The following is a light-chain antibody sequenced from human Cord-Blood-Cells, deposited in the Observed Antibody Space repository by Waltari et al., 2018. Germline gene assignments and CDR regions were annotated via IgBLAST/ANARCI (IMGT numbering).Light chain of an antibody. J-gene: IGLJ3*02. CDR1: SGPSRYT. CDR3: ETWDSNTWV. Sequence: QPLLTHSSSASPSLGSSLKLTCTLSSGPSRYTIAWHKPQPGKAPLYLMKREGSGSYNKGSGVPDRFSGSSSGADRYLTISNLQSEDEADYYCETWDSNTWVFGGGTKLTVL. V-gene: IGLV4-60*03. CDR2: REGSGSY.